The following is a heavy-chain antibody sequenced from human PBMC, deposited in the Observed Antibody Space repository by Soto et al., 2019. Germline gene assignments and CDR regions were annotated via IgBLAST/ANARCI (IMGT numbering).Heavy chain of an antibody. J-gene: IGHJ4*02. D-gene: IGHD1-1*01. CDR2: IYHSGST. CDR1: GGSISSSSYY. Sequence: PSETLSLTCTVSGGSISSSSYYWGWIRQPPGKGLEWIGSIYHSGSTNYNPSLKSRVTISVDTSKNQFSLKLGSVTAADTAVYYCARGRNRLTPWYFDYWGQGTLVTVSS. V-gene: IGHV4-39*07. CDR3: ARGRNRLTPWYFDY.